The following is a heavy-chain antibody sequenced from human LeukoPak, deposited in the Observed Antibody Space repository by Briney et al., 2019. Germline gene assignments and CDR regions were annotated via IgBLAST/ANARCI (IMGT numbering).Heavy chain of an antibody. V-gene: IGHV1-69*04. CDR1: GGTFSSYA. J-gene: IGHJ4*02. CDR2: IIPILGIA. D-gene: IGHD1-14*01. Sequence: GASVTVSCKASGGTFSSYAISWVRQAPGQGLEWMGRIIPILGIANYAQKFQGRVTITADKSTSTAYMELSSLRSEDTAVYYCARESLPDSRHGFDYWGQGTLVTVSS. CDR3: ARESLPDSRHGFDY.